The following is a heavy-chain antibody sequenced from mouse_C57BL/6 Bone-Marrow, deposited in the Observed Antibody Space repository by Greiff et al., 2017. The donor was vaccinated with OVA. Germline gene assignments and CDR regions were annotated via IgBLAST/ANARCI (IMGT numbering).Heavy chain of an antibody. V-gene: IGHV5-4*03. CDR1: GFTFSSYA. J-gene: IGHJ4*01. Sequence: EVMLVESGGGLVKPGGSLKLSCAASGFTFSSYAMSWVRQTPEKRLEWVATISDGGSYTYYPDNVKGRFTISRDNAKNNLYLQMSHLKSEDTAMYYCAVITTVVATGAMDYWGQGTSVTVSS. CDR3: AVITTVVATGAMDY. CDR2: ISDGGSYT. D-gene: IGHD1-1*01.